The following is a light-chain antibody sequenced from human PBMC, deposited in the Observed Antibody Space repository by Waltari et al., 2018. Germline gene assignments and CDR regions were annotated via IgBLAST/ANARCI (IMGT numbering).Light chain of an antibody. Sequence: QSLLTQPPSVSGAPGQRVTVSCIGSDSNIGLYYYVHWYQQRPGSAPKLIIFGDHNRPSGVPDRFSGSRSGTVASLTITDLQAEDEADYFCQSFDNTLNASGVFGGGTKVTVL. CDR3: QSFDNTLNASGV. V-gene: IGLV1-40*01. CDR1: DSNIGLYYY. J-gene: IGLJ3*02. CDR2: GDH.